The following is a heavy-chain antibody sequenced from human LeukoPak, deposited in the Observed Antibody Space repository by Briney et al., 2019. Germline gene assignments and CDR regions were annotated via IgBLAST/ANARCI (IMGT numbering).Heavy chain of an antibody. CDR1: GFTVSSNY. D-gene: IGHD6-13*01. Sequence: GGSLRLSCAASGFTVSSNYMSWVRQAPGKGLEWVSVIYSGGSTYYADSVKGRFTISRDNSKNTLYLQMNSLRAEDTAVYYCARDLKQLVPPYYYYCMDVWGKGTTVTVSS. CDR2: IYSGGST. J-gene: IGHJ6*03. CDR3: ARDLKQLVPPYYYYCMDV. V-gene: IGHV3-53*01.